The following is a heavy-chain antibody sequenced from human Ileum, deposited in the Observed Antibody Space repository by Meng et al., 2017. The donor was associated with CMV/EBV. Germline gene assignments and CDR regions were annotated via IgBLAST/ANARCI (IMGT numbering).Heavy chain of an antibody. D-gene: IGHD1-26*01. CDR3: ARSYSGSRFDP. CDR1: GFTFSDHY. CDR2: IRKKVNSYTT. J-gene: IGHJ5*02. Sequence: GESLKISCAASGFTFSDHYMDWVRQAPGKGLEWVGRIRKKVNSYTTEYAASVKGRFSISRDDSKNSLYLQMNSLKTEDTAVYYCARSYSGSRFDPWGQGTLVTVLL. V-gene: IGHV3-72*01.